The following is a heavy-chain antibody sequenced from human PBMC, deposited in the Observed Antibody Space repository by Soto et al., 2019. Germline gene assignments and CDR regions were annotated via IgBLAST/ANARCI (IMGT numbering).Heavy chain of an antibody. Sequence: GESLKISCKGSGYSFTSYWIGWVRQMPGKGLEWMGIIYPGDSDTRYSPSFQGQVTISADKSISTAYLQWSSLKASDTAMYYCARQSYYYDSSGYYPYYYYGMDVWGQGTTVTVSP. CDR2: IYPGDSDT. CDR3: ARQSYYYDSSGYYPYYYYGMDV. D-gene: IGHD3-22*01. J-gene: IGHJ6*01. V-gene: IGHV5-51*01. CDR1: GYSFTSYW.